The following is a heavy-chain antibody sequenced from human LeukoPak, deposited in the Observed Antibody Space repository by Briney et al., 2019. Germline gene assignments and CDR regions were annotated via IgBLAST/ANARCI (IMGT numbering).Heavy chain of an antibody. D-gene: IGHD1-14*01. CDR1: GYTFTGYY. J-gene: IGHJ6*02. V-gene: IGHV1-2*02. CDR2: INPNSGGT. Sequence: ASVKVSCKASGYTFTGYYMHWVRQAPGQGLEWMGWINPNSGGTNYAQKFQGRVTMTRVTSISTAYTELSRLRSDDTAVYYCAKNRDYYYYGMDVWGQGTTVTVSS. CDR3: AKNRDYYYYGMDV.